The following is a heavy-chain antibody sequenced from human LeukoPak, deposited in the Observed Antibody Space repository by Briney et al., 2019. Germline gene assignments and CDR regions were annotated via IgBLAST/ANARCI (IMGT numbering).Heavy chain of an antibody. CDR1: GYTFTGYY. CDR2: INPNSGGT. Sequence: ASVKVSCKASGYTFTGYYMHWVRQAPGQGLEWMGWINPNSGGTNYAQKFQGRVTMTRDTSISTAYMELSRPRSDDTAVYYCARVLNVATVVPIDYWGQGTLVTVSS. D-gene: IGHD4-23*01. CDR3: ARVLNVATVVPIDY. J-gene: IGHJ4*02. V-gene: IGHV1-2*02.